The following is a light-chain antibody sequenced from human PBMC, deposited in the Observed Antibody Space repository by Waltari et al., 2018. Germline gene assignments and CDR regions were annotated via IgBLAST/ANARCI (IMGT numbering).Light chain of an antibody. Sequence: QSALTQPASVSGSPGQSITISCTGTSSDIGSYNLVSWYQQHPGKVPKLIIYEVIKRPSVFSDRFSGSKSGNTASLTISGLQAEDDADYYCSSNAAGSSYVVFGGGTRLTVL. CDR2: EVI. V-gene: IGLV2-23*02. CDR3: SSNAAGSSYVV. J-gene: IGLJ2*01. CDR1: SSDIGSYNL.